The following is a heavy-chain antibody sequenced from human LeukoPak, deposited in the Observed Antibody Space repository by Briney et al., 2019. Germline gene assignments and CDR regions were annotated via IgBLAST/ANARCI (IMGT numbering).Heavy chain of an antibody. Sequence: PSETLSLTCTVSGGSISSGGYYWSWIRQHPGKGLEWIGYIYYSGSTYYNPSLKSRVTISVDTSKNQFSLKLSSVTAADTAVYYCARVSPPSSSWYEESYFDYWGQGTLVTVSS. CDR1: GGSISSGGYY. CDR2: IYYSGST. CDR3: ARVSPPSSSWYEESYFDY. J-gene: IGHJ4*02. V-gene: IGHV4-31*03. D-gene: IGHD6-13*01.